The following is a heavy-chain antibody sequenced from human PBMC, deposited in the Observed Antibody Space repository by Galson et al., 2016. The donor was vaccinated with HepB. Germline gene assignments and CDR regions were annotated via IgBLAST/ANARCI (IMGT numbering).Heavy chain of an antibody. V-gene: IGHV3-23*01. D-gene: IGHD2-15*01. Sequence: SLRLSCAASGFTFSSFAMNWVRQAPGKGLQWVSAVSGSGDSTYYAGSVKGRFTISRDNSKNTLFLQMNSLRADDTAAYFCAKGLGVEAGDGFYMWGQGTIVTVSS. CDR3: AKGLGVEAGDGFYM. CDR2: VSGSGDST. CDR1: GFTFSSFA. J-gene: IGHJ3*02.